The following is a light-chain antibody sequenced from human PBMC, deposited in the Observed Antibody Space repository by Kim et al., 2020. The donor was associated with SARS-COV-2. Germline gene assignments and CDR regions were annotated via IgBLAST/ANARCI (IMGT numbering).Light chain of an antibody. CDR3: QQRSNWPPYT. CDR2: DAS. Sequence: LSPGESATLSCRASKSVSSYLAWYQQKPGQAPRLLIYDASNRATGIPARFSGSGSGTDFTLTISSLEPEDFAVYYCQQRSNWPPYTFGQGTKLEIK. V-gene: IGKV3-11*01. CDR1: KSVSSY. J-gene: IGKJ2*01.